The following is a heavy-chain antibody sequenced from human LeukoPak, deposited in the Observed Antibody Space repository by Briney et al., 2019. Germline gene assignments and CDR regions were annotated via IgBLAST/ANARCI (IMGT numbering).Heavy chain of an antibody. D-gene: IGHD3-3*01. CDR1: GFTFSTYA. J-gene: IGHJ6*03. V-gene: IGHV3-23*01. CDR3: AREGRLPIFYQYYMDV. CDR2: ISNSGATT. Sequence: GGSLRLSCVASGFTFSTYAMTWVRQTPGKGLQWVATISNSGATTYSADSVKDRFTVSRDNSKNTLYLQMSSLRAEDTALYFCAREGRLPIFYQYYMDVWGKGTTVTVSS.